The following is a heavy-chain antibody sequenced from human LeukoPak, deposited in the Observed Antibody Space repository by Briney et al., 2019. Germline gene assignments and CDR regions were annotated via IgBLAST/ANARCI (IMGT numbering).Heavy chain of an antibody. Sequence: GASVKVSCKASGYTFTNYDISWVRQAPGQGLEWMGGIIPIFGTANYAQKFQGRVTITTDESTSTAYMEVSSLRSEDTAVYYCGRKAGDCGGGSCYSIDYWGQGTLVTVSS. J-gene: IGHJ4*02. CDR3: GRKAGDCGGGSCYSIDY. CDR2: IIPIFGTA. CDR1: GYTFTNYD. D-gene: IGHD2-15*01. V-gene: IGHV1-69*05.